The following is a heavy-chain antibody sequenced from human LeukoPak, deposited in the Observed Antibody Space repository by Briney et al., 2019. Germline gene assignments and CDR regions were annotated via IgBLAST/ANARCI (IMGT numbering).Heavy chain of an antibody. J-gene: IGHJ6*04. CDR3: AREGIAGPKDV. D-gene: IGHD6-13*01. V-gene: IGHV3-21*01. Sequence: GGSLRLSYAASGFIFSSYSMNWVRQAPGKGLEWVSSITSSSNYINYADSVKGRFTISRDNAKNSLYLQMNSLIVEDTALYYCAREGIAGPKDVWGKGTTVTVSS. CDR1: GFIFSSYS. CDR2: ITSSSNYI.